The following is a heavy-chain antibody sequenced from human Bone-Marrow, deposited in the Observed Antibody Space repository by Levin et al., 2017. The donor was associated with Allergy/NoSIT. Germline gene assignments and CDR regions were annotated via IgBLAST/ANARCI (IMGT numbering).Heavy chain of an antibody. D-gene: IGHD6-19*01. J-gene: IGHJ4*02. CDR2: IKQDGSET. Sequence: QAGESLKISCAASGFSFGSYWMNWVRQAPGKGLEWVANIKQDGSETHYVDSVKGRFIISRDNAKNSMYLQMNSLRDEDKAVYYCARSSSDRNTAYVGIWGQGALVTVSS. V-gene: IGHV3-7*04. CDR3: ARSSSDRNTAYVGI. CDR1: GFSFGSYW.